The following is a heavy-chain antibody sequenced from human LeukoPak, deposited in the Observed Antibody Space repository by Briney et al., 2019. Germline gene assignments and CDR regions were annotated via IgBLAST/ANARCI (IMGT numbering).Heavy chain of an antibody. CDR2: INTDGSST. Sequence: PGGSLRLSCAASGFTFSSYWMNWVRQAPGKGLVWVSRINTDGSSTSYADSVKGRFTISRDNSKNTLYLQMNSLRAEDTAVYYCAKDLAARPAYYYYMDVWGKGTTVTVSS. D-gene: IGHD6-6*01. CDR1: GFTFSSYW. CDR3: AKDLAARPAYYYYMDV. V-gene: IGHV3-74*01. J-gene: IGHJ6*03.